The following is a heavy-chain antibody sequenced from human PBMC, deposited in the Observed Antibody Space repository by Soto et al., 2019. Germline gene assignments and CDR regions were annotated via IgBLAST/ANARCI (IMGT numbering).Heavy chain of an antibody. CDR1: GGSISSYY. D-gene: IGHD3-3*01. CDR3: ARLPHKIFGVVSWWFDP. Sequence: SETLSLTCTVSGGSISSYYWSLIRQPPGKGLEWIGYIYYSGSTNYNPSLKSRVTISVDTSMNQFSLKLSSVTAADTAVYYCARLPHKIFGVVSWWFDPWGQGTLVTVS. V-gene: IGHV4-59*13. J-gene: IGHJ5*02. CDR2: IYYSGST.